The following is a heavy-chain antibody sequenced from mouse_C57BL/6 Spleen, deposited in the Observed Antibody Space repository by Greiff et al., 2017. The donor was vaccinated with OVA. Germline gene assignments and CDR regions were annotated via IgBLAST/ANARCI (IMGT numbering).Heavy chain of an antibody. V-gene: IGHV1-69*01. J-gene: IGHJ4*01. CDR3: ARREEDYYGRNAMDY. Sequence: VQLQQPGAELVMPGASVKLSCKASGYTFTSYWMHWVKQRPGQGLEWIGEIDPSDSYTNYNQKFKGKSTLTVDKSSSTAYMQLSSLTSEDSAVYYCARREEDYYGRNAMDYWGQGTSVTVSS. D-gene: IGHD1-1*01. CDR2: IDPSDSYT. CDR1: GYTFTSYW.